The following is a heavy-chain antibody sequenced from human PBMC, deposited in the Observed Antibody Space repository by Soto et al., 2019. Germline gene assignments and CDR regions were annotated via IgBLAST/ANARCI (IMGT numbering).Heavy chain of an antibody. CDR2: ISGSGGST. D-gene: IGHD1-1*01. J-gene: IGHJ4*02. V-gene: IGHV3-23*01. CDR1: GFTFSSYA. Sequence: GGSLRLSCAASGFTFSSYAMSWVRQAPGKGLEWVSAISGSGGSTYYADSVKGRFTISRDNSKNTLYLQMNSLRAEDTAVYYCAKDYPGTTGTRVPYYFDYWGQGTLVTVSS. CDR3: AKDYPGTTGTRVPYYFDY.